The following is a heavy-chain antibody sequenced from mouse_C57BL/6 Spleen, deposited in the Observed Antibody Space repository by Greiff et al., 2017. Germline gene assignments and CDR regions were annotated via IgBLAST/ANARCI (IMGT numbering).Heavy chain of an antibody. J-gene: IGHJ4*01. CDR2: ISYDGSN. CDR3: AREGYDYDYAMDY. V-gene: IGHV3-6*01. Sequence: VQLKQSGPGLVKPSQSLSLTCSVTGYSITSGYYWNWIRQFPGNKLEWMGYISYDGSNNYNPSLKNRISITRDTSKNQFFLKLNSVTTEDTATYYCAREGYDYDYAMDYWGQGTSVTVSS. CDR1: GYSITSGYY. D-gene: IGHD2-4*01.